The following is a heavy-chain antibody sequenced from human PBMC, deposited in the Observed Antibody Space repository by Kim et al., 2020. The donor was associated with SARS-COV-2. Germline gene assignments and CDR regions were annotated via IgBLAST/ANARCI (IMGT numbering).Heavy chain of an antibody. Sequence: GGSLRLSCTTSGFSFRTSAMSWVRQAPGKGLEWVSVISGTSTNKDYADSVKGRFIIPRDNSRDTVFLQMNNLRAEDTALYFCAKNPHPVVAANWFDSWG. V-gene: IGHV3-23*01. CDR2: ISGTSTNK. CDR3: AKNPHPVVAANWFDS. CDR1: GFSFRTSA. D-gene: IGHD2-15*01. J-gene: IGHJ5*01.